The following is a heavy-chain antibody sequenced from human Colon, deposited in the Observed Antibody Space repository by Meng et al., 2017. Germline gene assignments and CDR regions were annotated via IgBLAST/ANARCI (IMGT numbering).Heavy chain of an antibody. CDR1: GYTFTSYD. CDR2: MNPNSGNT. Sequence: VQVVQVGAEVKKPGASVKVSCKASGYTFTSYDINWVRQATGQGFEWMGWMNPNSGNTGYAQKFQGRVTMTRNTSISTAYMELSSLRSEDTAVYYCARRYCSSTSCSRKWFDPWGQGTLVTVSS. V-gene: IGHV1-8*01. D-gene: IGHD2-2*01. CDR3: ARRYCSSTSCSRKWFDP. J-gene: IGHJ5*02.